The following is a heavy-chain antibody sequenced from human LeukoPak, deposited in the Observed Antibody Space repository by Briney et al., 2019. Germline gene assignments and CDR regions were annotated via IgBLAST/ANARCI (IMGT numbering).Heavy chain of an antibody. V-gene: IGHV3-15*01. Sequence: PGGSLRLSCAASGFTFSNAWMSWVRQAPGKGLEWVGRIKSKTDGGTTDYAAPVKGRFTISRDDSKNTLYLQMNSLKTEDTAVYYCTTNYGSGSDYYYGMDVWGQGTTVTVSS. CDR1: GFTFSNAW. CDR3: TTNYGSGSDYYYGMDV. D-gene: IGHD3-10*01. J-gene: IGHJ6*02. CDR2: IKSKTDGGTT.